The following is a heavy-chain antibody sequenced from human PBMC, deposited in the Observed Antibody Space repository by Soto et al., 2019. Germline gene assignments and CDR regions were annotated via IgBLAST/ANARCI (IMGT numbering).Heavy chain of an antibody. Sequence: EVQLLESGGGLVQPGGSLRLSCAASGFTFNTFEMSWVRQAPGRGLEWVSFIRDDSSRTYYADAVKGRFTISRDNSKYTLYLQMNSLTAEDTAVYACVKGGWLDFWGQGTLVTVSS. J-gene: IGHJ5*01. CDR1: GFTFNTFE. CDR3: VKGGWLDF. CDR2: IRDDSSRT. V-gene: IGHV3-23*01. D-gene: IGHD3-16*01.